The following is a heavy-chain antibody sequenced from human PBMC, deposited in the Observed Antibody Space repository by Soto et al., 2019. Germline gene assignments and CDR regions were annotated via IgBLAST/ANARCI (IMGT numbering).Heavy chain of an antibody. V-gene: IGHV3-23*01. CDR1: GFTFSTYA. J-gene: IGHJ4*02. D-gene: IGHD3-16*02. CDR3: AKASTYEYVWGSYRYYFDY. Sequence: EVQLSDSGGGLVQPGGSLRLSCAASGFTFSTYAMSWVRQAPGKGLEWVSGISGSGDRTHYVDSVKGRFTISRDNSKNTLYLQMHSLRAEDTALYYCAKASTYEYVWGSYRYYFDYWGQGTLVTVSS. CDR2: ISGSGDRT.